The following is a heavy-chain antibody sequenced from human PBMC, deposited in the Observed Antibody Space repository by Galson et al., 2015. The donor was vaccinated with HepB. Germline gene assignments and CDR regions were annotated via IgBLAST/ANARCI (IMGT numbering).Heavy chain of an antibody. Sequence: SVKVSCKASGYTFTSYAMHWARQAPGQRLEWMGWINAGNGNTKYSQKFQGRVTITRDTSASTAYMELSSLRSEDTAVYYCAGTVGYCSGGSCYVLDYWGQGTLVTVSS. CDR1: GYTFTSYA. D-gene: IGHD2-15*01. J-gene: IGHJ4*02. V-gene: IGHV1-3*01. CDR3: AGTVGYCSGGSCYVLDY. CDR2: INAGNGNT.